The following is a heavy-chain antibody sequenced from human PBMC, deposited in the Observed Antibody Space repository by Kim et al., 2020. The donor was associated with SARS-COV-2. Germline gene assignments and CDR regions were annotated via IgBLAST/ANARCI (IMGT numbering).Heavy chain of an antibody. V-gene: IGHV3-49*04. Sequence: GGSLRLSCTTSGFTFGDFALTWVRQAPGKGLEWVGSIRSKPDGGTTEYAASVKGRFTISRDDSKSVAYLQLNSLTTEDTAMHYCARHAGSRNYYFEHWGQGTLVTVSA. CDR1: GFTFGDFA. J-gene: IGHJ4*02. CDR2: IRSKPDGGTT. D-gene: IGHD4-4*01. CDR3: ARHAGSRNYYFEH.